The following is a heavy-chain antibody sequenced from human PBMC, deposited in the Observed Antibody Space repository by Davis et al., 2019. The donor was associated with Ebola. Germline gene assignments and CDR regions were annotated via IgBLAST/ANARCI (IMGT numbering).Heavy chain of an antibody. CDR1: GYSFTSYW. Sequence: GSLTLSCKGSGYSFTSYWIGRVRQMPGKGLEWMGIIYPGDSDTRYSPSFQGQVTISADKSISTAYLQWSSLKASDTAMYYCARRGQWLVPDYWGQGTLVTVSS. V-gene: IGHV5-51*01. CDR2: IYPGDSDT. D-gene: IGHD6-19*01. CDR3: ARRGQWLVPDY. J-gene: IGHJ4*02.